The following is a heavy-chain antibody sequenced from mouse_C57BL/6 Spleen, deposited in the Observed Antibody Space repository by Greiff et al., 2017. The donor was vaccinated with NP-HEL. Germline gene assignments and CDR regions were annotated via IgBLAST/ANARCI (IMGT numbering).Heavy chain of an antibody. CDR2: ISSGGSYT. Sequence: DVMLVESGGDLVKPGGSLKLSCAASGFTFSSYGMSWVRQTPDKRLEWVATISSGGSYTYYPDSVKGRFTISRDNAKNTLYLQMRSLKSEDTAVYYCARRGDYDGFAYWGQGTLVTVSA. CDR1: GFTFSSYG. D-gene: IGHD2-4*01. CDR3: ARRGDYDGFAY. V-gene: IGHV5-6*02. J-gene: IGHJ3*01.